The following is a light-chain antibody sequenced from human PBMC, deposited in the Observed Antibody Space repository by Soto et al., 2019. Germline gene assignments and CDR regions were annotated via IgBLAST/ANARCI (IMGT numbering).Light chain of an antibody. CDR1: SSDVGSYNL. J-gene: IGLJ1*01. CDR2: EDS. CDR3: CSYATSSTYV. V-gene: IGLV2-23*01. Sequence: QSALTQPASVSGSPGQSITISCTGTSSDVGSYNLVSWYQQHPGKAPKLMIYEDSKRPSGVSDRFSGSKSGNTASLTISGLQAEDEADYYCCSYATSSTYVFGTVTKVTVL.